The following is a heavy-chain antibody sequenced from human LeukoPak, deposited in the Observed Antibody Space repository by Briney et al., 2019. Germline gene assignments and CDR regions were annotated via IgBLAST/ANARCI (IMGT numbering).Heavy chain of an antibody. CDR2: IFKSGST. V-gene: IGHV4-59*01. D-gene: IGHD6-13*01. J-gene: IGHJ4*02. CDR3: ARVAGDY. Sequence: SETLSLTCTVSGGSINSYQWTWIRQPPGKGLEWVGYIFKSGSTNRNPSLKSRVTISVDTSKNQFSLKLRSVTAADTAVYYCARVAGDYWGQGTLVTVSS. CDR1: GGSINSYQ.